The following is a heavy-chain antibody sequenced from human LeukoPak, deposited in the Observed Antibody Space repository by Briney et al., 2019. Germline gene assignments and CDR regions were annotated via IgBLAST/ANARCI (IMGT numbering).Heavy chain of an antibody. CDR1: GFTFSSYW. Sequence: PGGSLRLSCAASGFTFSSYWMHWVRHAPGKGLVWVSRINSDGSSTSYADSVKGRFTISRDNAKSTLYLQMNSLRAEDTAVYYCARTGAAAAGNSHLLGSTVLYYYGMDVWGQGTTVTVSS. J-gene: IGHJ6*02. CDR3: ARTGAAAAGNSHLLGSTVLYYYGMDV. D-gene: IGHD6-13*01. CDR2: INSDGSST. V-gene: IGHV3-74*01.